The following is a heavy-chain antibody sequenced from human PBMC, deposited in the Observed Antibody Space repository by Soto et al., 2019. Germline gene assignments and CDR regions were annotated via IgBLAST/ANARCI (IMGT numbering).Heavy chain of an antibody. Sequence: QLQLQESGPGLVKPSETLALTCTVSGGSISSSSYYWGWIRQPPGKGLEWIGSIYYSGSTYYNPSLRGRVTISGKTSNNQSSLKLSSVTAADTAVYYCARDVVGNYGDYGGYWGQGTLVTVSS. CDR3: ARDVVGNYGDYGGY. J-gene: IGHJ4*02. CDR1: GGSISSSSYY. V-gene: IGHV4-39*02. CDR2: IYYSGST. D-gene: IGHD4-17*01.